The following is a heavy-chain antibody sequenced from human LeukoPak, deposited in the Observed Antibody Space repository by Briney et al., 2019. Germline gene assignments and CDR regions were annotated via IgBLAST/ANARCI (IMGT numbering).Heavy chain of an antibody. CDR1: GGSLSSYY. CDR3: ARGYSYGDNWFDP. V-gene: IGHV4-59*01. J-gene: IGHJ5*02. CDR2: IYYSGTP. D-gene: IGHD5-18*01. Sequence: PSETLSLTCTVSGGSLSSYYWSWIRQPPGKGLEWIGYIYYSGTPNYNPSLKSRVTISLDTSKNQFSLKLSSVTAADKAVYYCARGYSYGDNWFDPWGQGTLVTVSS.